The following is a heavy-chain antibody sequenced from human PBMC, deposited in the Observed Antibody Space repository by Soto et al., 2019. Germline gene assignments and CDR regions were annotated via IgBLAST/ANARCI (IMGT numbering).Heavy chain of an antibody. CDR1: GFTFSSYG. CDR2: ISYDGSNK. D-gene: IGHD6-6*01. J-gene: IGHJ6*02. V-gene: IGHV3-30*18. Sequence: QVQLVESGGGVVQPGRSLRLSCAASGFTFSSYGMHWVRQAPGKGLEWVAVISYDGSNKYYADSVKGRFTISRDNSKTRFYLKMNGLRAEARAVYYGGKILAENSSSSPPNSSYGRDVGGQGTTVPVSS. CDR3: GKILAENSSSSPPNSSYGRDV.